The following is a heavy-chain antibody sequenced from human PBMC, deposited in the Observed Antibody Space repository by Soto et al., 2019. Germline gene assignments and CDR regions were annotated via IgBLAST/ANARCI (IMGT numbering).Heavy chain of an antibody. D-gene: IGHD3-3*01. CDR3: ARALGVAPWYFDL. CDR1: GFTFSSYW. J-gene: IGHJ2*01. Sequence: EVQLVESGGGLVQPGGSLRLSCAASGFTFSSYWMHWVRQAPGKGLVWVSRVKSDGTFITNADSVEGRFTLSRDNAKNTLYLQMDSLRAEDTAVYYCARALGVAPWYFDLWGRGTLVTVSS. CDR2: VKSDGTFI. V-gene: IGHV3-74*03.